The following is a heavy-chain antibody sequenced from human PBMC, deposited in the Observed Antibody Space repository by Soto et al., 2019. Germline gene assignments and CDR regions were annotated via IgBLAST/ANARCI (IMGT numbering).Heavy chain of an antibody. J-gene: IGHJ4*02. CDR3: AHRVLRTVFGLVTTTAIYFDF. CDR2: IYWDDDK. Sequence: QITLNESGPTVVRPTETLTLTCRFSGFSLTTSGVGVGWIRQSPGKPPEWLALIYWDDDKRYSASLKSRLTITKDTPNTQVVLTVSDLDPTDTATYSCAHRVLRTVFGLVTTTAIYFDFWGQGTPVAVSS. V-gene: IGHV2-5*02. D-gene: IGHD3-3*01. CDR1: GFSLTTSGVG.